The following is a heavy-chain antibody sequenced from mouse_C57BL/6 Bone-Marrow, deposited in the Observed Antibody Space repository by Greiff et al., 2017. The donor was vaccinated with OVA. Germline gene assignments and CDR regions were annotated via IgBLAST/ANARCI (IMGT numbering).Heavy chain of an antibody. Sequence: VAYISNGGGSTYYPDTVKGRFTISRDNAKNTLYLQMSRLKSEDTAMYYCARHFVYYAMDYWGQGTSVTVSS. CDR2: ISNGGGST. J-gene: IGHJ4*01. V-gene: IGHV5-12*01. CDR3: ARHFVYYAMDY.